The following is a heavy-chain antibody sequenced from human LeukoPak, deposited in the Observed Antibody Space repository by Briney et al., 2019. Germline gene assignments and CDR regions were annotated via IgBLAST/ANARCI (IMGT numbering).Heavy chain of an antibody. CDR1: GFTFSSYW. CDR2: ISSSSSYI. Sequence: GGSLRLSCAASGFTFSSYWMSWVRQAPGKGLEWVSSISSSSSYIYYADSVKGRFTISRDNAKNSLYLQMNSLRAEDTAVYYCARDDDYGDYPFDYWGQGTLVTVSS. V-gene: IGHV3-21*01. D-gene: IGHD4-17*01. J-gene: IGHJ4*02. CDR3: ARDDDYGDYPFDY.